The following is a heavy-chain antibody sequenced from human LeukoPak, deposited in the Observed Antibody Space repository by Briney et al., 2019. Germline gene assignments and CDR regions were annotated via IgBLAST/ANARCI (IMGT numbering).Heavy chain of an antibody. CDR2: ITNSGINT. CDR1: GFTFSSYA. V-gene: IGHV3-23*01. Sequence: GGSLRLSCAASGFTFSSYAMSWVRQAPGKGLEWVSAITNSGINTFYADSVKGRFTISRDNSKNTLYLQLNSLRAEDTAVYYCAKGGATSWNFDYWGQGTLVTVSS. CDR3: AKGGATSWNFDY. D-gene: IGHD1-26*01. J-gene: IGHJ4*02.